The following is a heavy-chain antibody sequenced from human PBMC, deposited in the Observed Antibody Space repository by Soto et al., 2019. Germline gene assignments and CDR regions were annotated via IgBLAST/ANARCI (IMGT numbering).Heavy chain of an antibody. D-gene: IGHD1-7*01. CDR1: GFTFSSYA. V-gene: IGHV3-23*01. Sequence: EVQLLESGGGLVQPGGSLRLSCTASGFTFSSYAMSWVRQAPGKGLEWVSAISGSGGSTYYADSVKGRFTISRDNSKNTLYLQMNSLRAEDTAVYYCAKSHPPRWGELPLFDYWGQGTLVTVSS. CDR3: AKSHPPRWGELPLFDY. CDR2: ISGSGGST. J-gene: IGHJ4*02.